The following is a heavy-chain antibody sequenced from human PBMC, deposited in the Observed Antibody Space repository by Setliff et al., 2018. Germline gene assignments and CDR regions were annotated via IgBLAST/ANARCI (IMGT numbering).Heavy chain of an antibody. V-gene: IGHV4-39*07. J-gene: IGHJ6*03. CDR1: GGSVSATSYY. CDR2: IYYTGRA. CDR3: AREQWLDPPGYYYMDV. Sequence: SETLSLTCTVSGGSVSATSYYWGWIRQPPGKGLECIGSIYYTGRAYYNPSLKSRVTMSIDTSKNQFSLELNSVTAADMAVYYCAREQWLDPPGYYYMDVWAKGTTVTVSS. D-gene: IGHD6-19*01.